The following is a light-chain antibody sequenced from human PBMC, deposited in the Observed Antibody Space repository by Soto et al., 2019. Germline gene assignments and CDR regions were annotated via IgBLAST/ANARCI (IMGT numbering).Light chain of an antibody. CDR2: DAS. J-gene: IGKJ2*01. CDR1: QSVGSN. V-gene: IGKV3-15*01. CDR3: QQCNNLYT. Sequence: EIVMTQSPATLPVSPGERATVSCRASQSVGSNLAWYQQKPGQAPRVVFYDASTRATGVPARFSGSGSGTEFTLIIGSLQSEDFVGYYCQQCNNLYTFRQGTKLAIK.